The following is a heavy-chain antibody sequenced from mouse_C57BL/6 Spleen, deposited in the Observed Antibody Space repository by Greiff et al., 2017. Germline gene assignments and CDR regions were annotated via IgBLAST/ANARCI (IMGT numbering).Heavy chain of an antibody. Sequence: EVQLQQSGPELVKPGASVKISCKASGYSFTDYNMNWVKQSNGKSLEWIGVINPNYGTTSYNQKFKGKATLTVDQSSSTAYMQLNSLTSDDSAVXSCARWGPTASWEPYGYFDVWGTGTTVTVSS. CDR1: GYSFTDYN. CDR3: ARWGPTASWEPYGYFDV. J-gene: IGHJ1*03. V-gene: IGHV1-39*01. D-gene: IGHD6-1*02. CDR2: INPNYGTT.